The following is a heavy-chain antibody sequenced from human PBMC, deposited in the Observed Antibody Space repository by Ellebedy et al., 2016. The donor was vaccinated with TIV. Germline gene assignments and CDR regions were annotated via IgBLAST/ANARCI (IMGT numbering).Heavy chain of an antibody. D-gene: IGHD6-19*01. J-gene: IGHJ4*02. CDR1: GYTFTSYY. V-gene: IGHV1-46*01. CDR3: ARTVRYSSGWYGY. CDR2: INPSGGST. Sequence: AASVKVSCKASGYTFTSYYMHWVRQAPGQGLEWMGIINPSGGSTRYAQKFQGRVTITRNTSISTAYMELSSLRTEDTAVFYCARTVRYSSGWYGYWGQGTLVTVSS.